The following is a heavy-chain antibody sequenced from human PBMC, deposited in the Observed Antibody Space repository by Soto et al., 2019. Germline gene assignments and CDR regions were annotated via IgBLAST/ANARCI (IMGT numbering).Heavy chain of an antibody. J-gene: IGHJ4*02. CDR1: GYAFTSNE. CDR2: INPSSGGT. D-gene: IGHD6-19*01. CDR3: AREGSSGWPFDY. Sequence: SVKVSCKASGYAFTSNEIHWVRQAPGQGLDWMGVINPSSGGTSDAQKFQGRVTMTRDTSTSTVFMELSSLTSEDTAVYYCAREGSSGWPFDYWGQGTQVTVSS. V-gene: IGHV1-46*01.